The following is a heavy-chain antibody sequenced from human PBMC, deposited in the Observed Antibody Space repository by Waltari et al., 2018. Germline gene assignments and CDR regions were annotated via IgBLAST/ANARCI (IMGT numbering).Heavy chain of an antibody. CDR2: IATGSKRL. J-gene: IGHJ4*02. D-gene: IGHD4-17*01. CDR3: AREPTVTGENYFDS. CDR1: GFTFKNYA. Sequence: EVQLVESGGGLAQPGGSLRLSCEASGFTFKNYAMNWVRQAPGKGLEWVAYIATGSKRLYYANSVKGRFTISRDNAKDSLFLQMNSLRAEDTALYFCAREPTVTGENYFDSWGQGALVSVSS. V-gene: IGHV3-48*01.